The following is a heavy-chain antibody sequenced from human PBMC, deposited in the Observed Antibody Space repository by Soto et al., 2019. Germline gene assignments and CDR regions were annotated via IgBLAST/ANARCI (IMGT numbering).Heavy chain of an antibody. CDR1: GFTFDDYT. Sequence: GGSLRLSCAASGFTFDDYTMHWVRQAPGKGLEWVSLISWDGGSTYYADSVKGRFTISRDNSKNSLYLQMNSLRTEDTALYYCAKTSEVYYYYGMDVWGQGTTVTVSS. CDR3: AKTSEVYYYYGMDV. V-gene: IGHV3-43*01. CDR2: ISWDGGST. J-gene: IGHJ6*02.